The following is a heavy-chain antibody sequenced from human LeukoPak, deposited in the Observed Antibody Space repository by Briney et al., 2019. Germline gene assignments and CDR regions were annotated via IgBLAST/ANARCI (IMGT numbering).Heavy chain of an antibody. D-gene: IGHD2-2*01. Sequence: ASVKVSCKASGYTFTGYYMHWVRQAPGQGLEWMGWINPNSGGTNYAQKFQGRVTTTRDTSISTAYLELSRLRSDDTAVCYCARDFGDIVVVPAAMSYWGQGTLVTVSS. CDR1: GYTFTGYY. V-gene: IGHV1-2*02. CDR2: INPNSGGT. J-gene: IGHJ4*02. CDR3: ARDFGDIVVVPAAMSY.